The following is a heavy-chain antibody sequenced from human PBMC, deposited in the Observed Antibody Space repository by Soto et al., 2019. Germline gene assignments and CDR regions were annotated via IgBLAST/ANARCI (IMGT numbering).Heavy chain of an antibody. CDR2: ISWNSGNI. Sequence: EVHLVESGGGLVQPGRSLRLSCAASGFIFEDYAMHWVRQVPGKGLEWVSSISWNSGNIVYADSVKGRFTVSRDSANNSLYLQINSLRTEDTALYYCAKGAVTSIFGYFDFCGQGTLVTVSS. CDR3: AKGAVTSIFGYFDF. D-gene: IGHD3-3*01. V-gene: IGHV3-9*01. CDR1: GFIFEDYA. J-gene: IGHJ4*02.